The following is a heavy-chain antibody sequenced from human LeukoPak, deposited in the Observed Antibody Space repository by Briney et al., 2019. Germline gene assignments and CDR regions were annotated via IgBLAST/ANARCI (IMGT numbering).Heavy chain of an antibody. J-gene: IGHJ4*02. CDR1: GGSISSHY. Sequence: PSETLSLTCTVSGGSISSHYWSWIRQPPGKGLEWIGYIYYSGSTYYNPSLKSRVTISVDTSKNQFSLKLSSVTAADTAVYYCARIVRRSPTKDYWGQGTLVTVSS. V-gene: IGHV4-59*06. D-gene: IGHD3-10*01. CDR3: ARIVRRSPTKDY. CDR2: IYYSGST.